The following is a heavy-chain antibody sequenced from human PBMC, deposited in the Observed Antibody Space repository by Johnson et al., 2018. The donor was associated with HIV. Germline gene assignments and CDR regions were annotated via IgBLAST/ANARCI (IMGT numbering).Heavy chain of an antibody. CDR3: ARDRLWFGESDAFDI. Sequence: QVQLVESGGNLVQPGGSLRLSCAASGFTFSNYDIHWVRQAPGKGLEWVAFIRYDGTNKQYVDSVKGRSTISRDTSKNTLYLRMNSLRTEDTAVYYCARDRLWFGESDAFDIWGQGTMVTVSS. CDR2: IRYDGTNK. J-gene: IGHJ3*02. V-gene: IGHV3-30*02. CDR1: GFTFSNYD. D-gene: IGHD3-10*01.